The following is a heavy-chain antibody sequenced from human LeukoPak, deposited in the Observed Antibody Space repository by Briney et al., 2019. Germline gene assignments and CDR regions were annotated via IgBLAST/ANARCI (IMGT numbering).Heavy chain of an antibody. Sequence: GGSLRLSCAASGFTSKSYAMSWVRQAPGKGLEWVAVISYDGSNKYYADSVKGRFTISRDNSKNSLYLQMNSLRAEDTAVYYCAKDRGGIVGDTYFDYWGQGTLVTVSS. J-gene: IGHJ4*02. D-gene: IGHD1-26*01. CDR2: ISYDGSNK. CDR3: AKDRGGIVGDTYFDY. V-gene: IGHV3-30*18. CDR1: GFTSKSYA.